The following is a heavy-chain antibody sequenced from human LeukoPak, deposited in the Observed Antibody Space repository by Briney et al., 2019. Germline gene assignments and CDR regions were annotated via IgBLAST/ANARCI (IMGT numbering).Heavy chain of an antibody. CDR3: ARDRSGSYSFDY. CDR2: INPSGGNT. Sequence: GASVKVSCKASGYTFTGYYMHWVRQAPGQGLEWMGIINPSGGNTSYAQKFQGRVTMTRDMSTSTVYMELSSLRSEDTAVYYCARDRSGSYSFDYWGQGTLVTVSS. CDR1: GYTFTGYY. J-gene: IGHJ4*02. V-gene: IGHV1-46*01. D-gene: IGHD1-26*01.